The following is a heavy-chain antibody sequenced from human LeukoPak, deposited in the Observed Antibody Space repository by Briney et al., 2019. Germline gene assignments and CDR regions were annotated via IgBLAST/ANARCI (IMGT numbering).Heavy chain of an antibody. V-gene: IGHV3-30*04. Sequence: GGSLRLSCAASGFTFSSYAMHWVRQAPGKGLEWVAVISYDGSNKYYADSVKGRFTISRDNAKNTLYLQMNSLRAEDTAVYYCAKSDWFDPWGQGTLVTVSS. CDR3: AKSDWFDP. J-gene: IGHJ5*02. CDR1: GFTFSSYA. CDR2: ISYDGSNK.